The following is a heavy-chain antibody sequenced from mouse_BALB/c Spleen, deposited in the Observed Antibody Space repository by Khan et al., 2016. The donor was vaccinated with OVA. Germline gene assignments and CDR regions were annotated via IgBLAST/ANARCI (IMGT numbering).Heavy chain of an antibody. CDR1: GFSLTNYG. CDR3: ARKRGVHYNMDY. CDR2: IWSGGNT. J-gene: IGHJ4*01. D-gene: IGHD1-1*01. V-gene: IGHV2-4*02. Sequence: QVQLKESGPGLVQPSQSLSITCTVSGFSLTNYGVHWVRQPPGKGLEWLGLIWSGGNTDYNPAFISRLSIGKDNTKSQVFFKMNSLQADDTAIYYCARKRGVHYNMDYWGQGTSVTVSS.